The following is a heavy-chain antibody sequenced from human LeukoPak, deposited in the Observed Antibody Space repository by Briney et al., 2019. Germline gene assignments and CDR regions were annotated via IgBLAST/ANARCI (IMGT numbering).Heavy chain of an antibody. D-gene: IGHD6-13*01. CDR3: AKDKGRKTGIAAAGRFDY. J-gene: IGHJ4*02. CDR2: ISGSGGST. Sequence: GGSLRLSCAASGFTFSSYAMSWVRQAPGKGLEWVSAISGSGGSTYYADSVKGRFTISRDNSKNTLYLQMNSLRAEDTAVYYCAKDKGRKTGIAAAGRFDYWGQGTLVTVSS. CDR1: GFTFSSYA. V-gene: IGHV3-23*01.